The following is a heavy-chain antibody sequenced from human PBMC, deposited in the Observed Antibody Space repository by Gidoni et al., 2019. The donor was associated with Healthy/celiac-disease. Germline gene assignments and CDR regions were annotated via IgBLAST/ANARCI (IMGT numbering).Heavy chain of an antibody. V-gene: IGHV1-18*01. CDR1: GYTFTSYG. J-gene: IGHJ3*02. CDR2: ISAYNGNT. CDR3: ARDLWFGNDAFDI. D-gene: IGHD3-10*01. Sequence: QVQLVQCGPEVKKAGASVKVSCKASGYTFTSYGIRWVRQAPGQGLEWMGWISAYNGNTNDAQKLQGRVTMTTATSTSTAYRELSSLRSDDTAVDYCARDLWFGNDAFDIWGQGTMVTVSS.